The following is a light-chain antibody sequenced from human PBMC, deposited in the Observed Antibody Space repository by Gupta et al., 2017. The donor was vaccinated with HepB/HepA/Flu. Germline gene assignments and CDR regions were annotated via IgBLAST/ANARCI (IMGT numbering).Light chain of an antibody. Sequence: SYDLTQPPSVSVSPGQTASIPCSGSKLGNNYVCWYQQKPGLSPVLVIFEDNKRPSGIPERFSGSNSRNTATLTISGTQTIDEADYYCQAWDSTTVIFGGGTRLSVL. CDR1: KLGNNY. V-gene: IGLV3-1*01. CDR3: QAWDSTTVI. J-gene: IGLJ2*01. CDR2: EDN.